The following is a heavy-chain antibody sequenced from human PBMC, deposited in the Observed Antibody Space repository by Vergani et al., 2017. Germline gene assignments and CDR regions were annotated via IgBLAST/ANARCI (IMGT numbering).Heavy chain of an antibody. D-gene: IGHD2-15*01. CDR3: ARHRTSHSGCFDP. CDR2: IYPGDSDT. J-gene: IGHJ5*02. CDR1: GYRFTEYW. V-gene: IGHV5-51*01. Sequence: EVQLVQSGVEVKKPGESLKISCKGSGYRFTEYWIGWVRQMPGKGLEWMGIIYPGDSDTIYSPSFQGQVTISVDKSISTAFLQWSSLKPSDTDMYYCARHRTSHSGCFDPWGQGTLVTVSS.